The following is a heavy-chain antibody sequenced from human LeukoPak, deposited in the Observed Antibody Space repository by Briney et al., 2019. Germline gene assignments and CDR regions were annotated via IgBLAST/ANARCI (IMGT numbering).Heavy chain of an antibody. CDR3: AYVANRNWFDP. D-gene: IGHD1/OR15-1a*01. CDR1: GYSFTDYF. V-gene: IGHV1-2*02. J-gene: IGHJ5*02. Sequence: ASVKVSCKASGYSFTDYFIHWVRQAPGQGLEWMGWINPNSGGTNYAQKFQGRVTMTRDTSISTAYMELSRLRSDDTAVYYCAYVANRNWFDPWGQGTLVTVSS. CDR2: INPNSGGT.